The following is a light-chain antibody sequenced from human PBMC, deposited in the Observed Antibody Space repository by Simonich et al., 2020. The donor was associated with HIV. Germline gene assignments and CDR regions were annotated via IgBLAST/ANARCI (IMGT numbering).Light chain of an antibody. CDR1: SGSVSTSYY. J-gene: IGLJ3*02. CDR2: SPN. V-gene: IGLV8-61*01. CDR3: VLYMGSGIWV. Sequence: QTVVTQEPSFSVSPGGTVTLTCGLRSGSVSTSYYPSGYQQTPGQAPRTLIYSPNTRSSGVPDRFSGSILGNKAALTITGAQADDESDYYCVLYMGSGIWVFGGGTKLTVL.